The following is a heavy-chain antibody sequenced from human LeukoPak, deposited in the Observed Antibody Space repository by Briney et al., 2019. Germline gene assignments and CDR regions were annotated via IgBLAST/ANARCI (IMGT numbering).Heavy chain of an antibody. Sequence: PGRSLRLSCAASGFTFDDYAMHWVRQAPGKGLEWVSSISSSSSYIYYADSVKGRFTISRDNAKNSLYLQMNSLRAEDTAVYYCARAPLPSSDYWGQGTLVTVSS. J-gene: IGHJ4*02. CDR2: ISSSSSYI. D-gene: IGHD1-26*01. CDR1: GFTFDDYA. V-gene: IGHV3-21*01. CDR3: ARAPLPSSDY.